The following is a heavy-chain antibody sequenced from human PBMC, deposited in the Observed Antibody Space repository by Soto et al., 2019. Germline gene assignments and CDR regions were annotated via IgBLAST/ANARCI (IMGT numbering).Heavy chain of an antibody. D-gene: IGHD1-1*01. CDR1: GFTFSSYW. V-gene: IGHV3-74*01. Sequence: GSLRLSCAASGFTFSSYWMHWVRQAPGKGLVWVSRINSDGSSTSYADSVKGRFTISRDNAKSILYLQMDSMRAEDTAVYYCARGNGHNSGYFDYWGPGTLVTVSS. J-gene: IGHJ4*02. CDR3: ARGNGHNSGYFDY. CDR2: INSDGSST.